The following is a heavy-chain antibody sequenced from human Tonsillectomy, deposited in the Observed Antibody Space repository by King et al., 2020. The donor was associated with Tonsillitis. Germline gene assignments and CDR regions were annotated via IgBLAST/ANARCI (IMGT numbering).Heavy chain of an antibody. D-gene: IGHD6-13*01. CDR3: ARASLASEYSSSWYVPFDY. CDR1: GFSFSSYA. J-gene: IGHJ4*02. Sequence: VQLVESGGRVVQPGRSLRLSCAASGFSFSSYAMHWVRQAPGKGLEWVAVISYDGNKKYYADSVKGRFTISRDNSKNTLYLQMNSLRTEDTAVYYCARASLASEYSSSWYVPFDYWGQGTLVTVSS. V-gene: IGHV3-30*04. CDR2: ISYDGNKK.